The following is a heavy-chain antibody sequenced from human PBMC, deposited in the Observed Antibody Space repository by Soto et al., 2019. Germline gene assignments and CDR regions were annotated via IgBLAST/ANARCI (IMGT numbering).Heavy chain of an antibody. Sequence: GASVKVSCKVSGYTLTELSMHWVRQAPGKGLEWMGGFDPEDGETIYAQKFQGRVTMTEDTSTDTAYMEPSSLRSEDTAVYYCARVSDPVDTAKHFDFWGQGTLVTVSS. D-gene: IGHD5-18*01. CDR2: FDPEDGET. CDR3: ARVSDPVDTAKHFDF. V-gene: IGHV1-24*01. CDR1: GYTLTELS. J-gene: IGHJ4*02.